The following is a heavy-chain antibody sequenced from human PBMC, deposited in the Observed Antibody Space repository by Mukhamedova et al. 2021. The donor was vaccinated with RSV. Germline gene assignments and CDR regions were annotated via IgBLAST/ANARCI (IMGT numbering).Heavy chain of an antibody. V-gene: IGHV4-30-2*01. Sequence: GKGLEWIGYIYHSGSTYYNPSLKSRVTISVDRSKNQFSLKLSSVTAADTAVYYCARGKHKNDYGDYGHYYYYMDVWGKGTTVTVS. D-gene: IGHD4-17*01. CDR2: IYHSGST. J-gene: IGHJ6*03. CDR3: ARGKHKNDYGDYGHYYYYMDV.